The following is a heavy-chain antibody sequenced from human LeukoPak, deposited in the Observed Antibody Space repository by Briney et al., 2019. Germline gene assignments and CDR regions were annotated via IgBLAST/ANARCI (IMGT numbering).Heavy chain of an antibody. CDR2: ISWEGQTT. J-gene: IGHJ4*02. CDR1: GFTFDDYA. Sequence: PGGSLRLSCAASGFTFDDYAMHCVRQAPGKGLDWVSLISWEGQTTYYADSVRGRFSISRDNNKNSLFLEMNSLTTDDTGFYYCTRDSDFGSPTNYFDHWGQGTLVSVSS. V-gene: IGHV3-43*01. D-gene: IGHD3-10*01. CDR3: TRDSDFGSPTNYFDH.